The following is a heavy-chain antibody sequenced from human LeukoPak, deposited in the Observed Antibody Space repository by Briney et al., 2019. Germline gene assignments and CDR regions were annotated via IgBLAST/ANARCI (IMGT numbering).Heavy chain of an antibody. CDR2: ISSSSSYI. CDR1: GFTFSSYS. Sequence: GGSLRLSCAASGFTFSSYSMNWVRQAPGKGLEWVSSISSSSSYIYYADSVKGRFTISRDNAKNSLYLQMNSLRAEDTAVYYCPRDIPSPYYYDSSGDAFEIWGQGTMVTVSS. D-gene: IGHD3-22*01. V-gene: IGHV3-21*01. J-gene: IGHJ3*02. CDR3: PRDIPSPYYYDSSGDAFEI.